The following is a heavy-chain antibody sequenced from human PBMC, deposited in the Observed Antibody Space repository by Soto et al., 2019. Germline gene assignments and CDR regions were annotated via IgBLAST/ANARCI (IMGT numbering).Heavy chain of an antibody. CDR3: ARGGGYCSGGSCYYEMSRWFDP. CDR1: GGSISSGGYS. CDR2: IYHSGST. J-gene: IGHJ5*02. D-gene: IGHD2-15*01. Sequence: QLQLQESGSGLVKPSQTLSLTCAVSGGSISSGGYSWSWIRQPPGKGLEWVGYIYHSGSTYYNPSLKRRVTISVDRSKNQFSLKLSSVTAADTAVYYCARGGGYCSGGSCYYEMSRWFDPWAREPWSPSPQ. V-gene: IGHV4-30-2*01.